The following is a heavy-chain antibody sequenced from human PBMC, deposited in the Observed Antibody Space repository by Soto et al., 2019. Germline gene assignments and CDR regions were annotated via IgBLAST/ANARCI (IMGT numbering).Heavy chain of an antibody. Sequence: EVQLVESGGGLIKPGGSLRLSCAASGFTFRNAWMNWVRQAPGKGLEWVGRIKSKTDGGAIDYAAPVKGRFTISRAHSKSPLNLQMKRLKTEDTAVYYCASDLLVGVGYRGQGTLVTVSS. CDR1: GFTFRNAW. CDR3: ASDLLVGVGY. CDR2: IKSKTDGGAI. J-gene: IGHJ4*02. V-gene: IGHV3-15*01. D-gene: IGHD2-8*01.